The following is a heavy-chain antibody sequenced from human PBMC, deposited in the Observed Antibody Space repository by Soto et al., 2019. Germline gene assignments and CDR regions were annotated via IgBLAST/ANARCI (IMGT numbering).Heavy chain of an antibody. V-gene: IGHV4-39*01. CDR2: ISYRGNT. D-gene: IGHD2-8*01. CDR3: ARNGGGNGVCWNQGFDD. J-gene: IGHJ4*02. CDR1: GVSIIRSIYY. Sequence: SETLSLTCTLSGVSIIRSIYYWGLVRQPPGKGLEWIASISYRGNTYNNPSLKRRVTISVDTSKNQFSLKMNSVTAADTAVYYCARNGGGNGVCWNQGFDDWGRGTRVNVAS.